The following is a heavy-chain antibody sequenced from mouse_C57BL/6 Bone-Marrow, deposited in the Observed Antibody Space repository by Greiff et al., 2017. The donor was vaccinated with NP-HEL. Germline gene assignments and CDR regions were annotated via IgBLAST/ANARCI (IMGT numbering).Heavy chain of an antibody. J-gene: IGHJ3*01. CDR2: IYPGSGNT. CDR3: ARGNSGNDYDRFSFAY. CDR1: GYTFTDYY. D-gene: IGHD2-4*01. V-gene: IGHV1-76*01. Sequence: QVQLKESGAELVRPGASVKLSCKASGYTFTDYYINWVKQRPGQGLEWIARIYPGSGNTYYNEKFKGKATLTAEKSSSTAYMQLSSLTSEDSAVYFCARGNSGNDYDRFSFAYWGQGTLVTVSA.